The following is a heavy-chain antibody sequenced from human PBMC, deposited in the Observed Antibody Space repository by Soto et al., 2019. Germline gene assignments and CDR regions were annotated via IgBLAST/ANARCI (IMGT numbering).Heavy chain of an antibody. Sequence: AGGSLRLSCAASEFMFSTYWMGWVRQAPGKGLEWVANIRPDGSEKNYADSVKGRFTISRDNARNSLSLQMDSLRAEDTGAYYCARGPVRGDDCNFDYWGQGTQVTVSS. V-gene: IGHV3-7*01. CDR2: IRPDGSEK. D-gene: IGHD2-21*02. CDR1: EFMFSTYW. CDR3: ARGPVRGDDCNFDY. J-gene: IGHJ4*02.